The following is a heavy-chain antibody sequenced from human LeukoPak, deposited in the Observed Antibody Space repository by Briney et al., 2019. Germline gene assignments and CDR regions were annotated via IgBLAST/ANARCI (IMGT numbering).Heavy chain of an antibody. V-gene: IGHV3-43*02. CDR1: GFIFDDYA. J-gene: IGHJ4*02. CDR2: SGDGGST. D-gene: IGHD6-19*01. CDR3: ARESERSGWYDY. Sequence: GGSLRLSCAAPGFIFDDYAIHWVRQAPGKGLEWVSLSGDGGSTFYADSVKGRFTISRDSSKNSLYLQMSSLRSEDTALYYCARESERSGWYDYWGQGTLVTVSS.